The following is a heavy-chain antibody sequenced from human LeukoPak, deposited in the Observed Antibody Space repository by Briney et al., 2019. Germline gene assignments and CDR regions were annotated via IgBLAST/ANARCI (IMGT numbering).Heavy chain of an antibody. V-gene: IGHV4-39*01. Sequence: SETLSLTCTVSGGSISSSSYYWGWIRQPPGKGLEWIGSIYYSGSTYYNPPLKSRVTISVDTSKNQFSLKLSSVTAADTAVYYCARHYEGSTLVFNWFDPWGQGTLVTVSS. CDR2: IYYSGST. CDR3: ARHYEGSTLVFNWFDP. J-gene: IGHJ5*02. CDR1: GGSISSSSYY. D-gene: IGHD3-16*01.